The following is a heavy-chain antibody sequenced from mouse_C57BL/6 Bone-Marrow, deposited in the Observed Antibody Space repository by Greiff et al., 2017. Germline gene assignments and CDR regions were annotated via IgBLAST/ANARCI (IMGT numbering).Heavy chain of an antibody. J-gene: IGHJ2*01. D-gene: IGHD1-1*01. CDR1: GYTFTSYW. V-gene: IGHV1-74*01. CDR2: IHPSASDT. CDR3: AMPTVAPYYFDY. Sequence: QVPLQQPGAELVKPGASVKVSCTASGYTFTSYWLHWVQQRPGQGLEWIGRIHPSASDTNTNQKFKGKATLTVDNASSTAYMQLSSLTSEDSAVYYCAMPTVAPYYFDYWGQGTTLTVSS.